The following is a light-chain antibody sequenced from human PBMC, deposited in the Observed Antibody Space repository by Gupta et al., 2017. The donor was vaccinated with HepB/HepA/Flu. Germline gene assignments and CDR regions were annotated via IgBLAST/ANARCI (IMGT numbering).Light chain of an antibody. CDR1: QDISNY. J-gene: IGKJ3*01. V-gene: IGKV1-33*01. CDR3: QHYDNLPKFI. Sequence: DIQMTQSPSSLSAAVGDRVTITCQASQDISNYLNWYQQKPGKAPKLLIYDASNWETGVPSRFRGSGSGTDFTFIISIRHPEDIATYYCQHYDNLPKFIFGPGTKVDIK. CDR2: DAS.